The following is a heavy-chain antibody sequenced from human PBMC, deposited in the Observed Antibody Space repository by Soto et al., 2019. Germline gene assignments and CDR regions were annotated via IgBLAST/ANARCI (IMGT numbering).Heavy chain of an antibody. V-gene: IGHV1-46*01. CDR2: INPSGGST. D-gene: IGHD3-9*01. J-gene: IGHJ4*02. CDR3: ARGSYDILTGYYDSGY. Sequence: ASVKVSCKASGYTFTSYYMHWVRQAPGQGLEWMGIINPSGGSTSYAQKFQGRVTMTRDTSISTAYMELSRLRSDDTAVYYCARGSYDILTGYYDSGYWGQGTLVTV. CDR1: GYTFTSYY.